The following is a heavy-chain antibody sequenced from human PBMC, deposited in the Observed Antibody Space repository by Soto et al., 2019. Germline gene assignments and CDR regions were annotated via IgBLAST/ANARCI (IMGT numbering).Heavy chain of an antibody. CDR1: GGSVSSGSYY. J-gene: IGHJ4*02. V-gene: IGHV4-61*01. D-gene: IGHD3-10*01. CDR2: IYYSGST. Sequence: SETLSLTCTVSGGSVSSGSYYWSWIRQPPGKGLEWIGYIYYSGSTNYNPSLKSRVSISVDKSKNQFSLRLSSVTAADTAVYYCAGMEYHGAGSYYNVFWGQGTLVTVSS. CDR3: AGMEYHGAGSYYNVF.